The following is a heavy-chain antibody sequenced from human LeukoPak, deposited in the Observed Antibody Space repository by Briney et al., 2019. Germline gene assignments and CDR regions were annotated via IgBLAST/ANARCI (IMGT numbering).Heavy chain of an antibody. CDR1: GYSISSGYY. V-gene: IGHV4-38-2*02. D-gene: IGHD3-10*01. Sequence: PSETLSLICTVSGYSISSGYYWGWIRQPPGKGLEWIGTIYHSGSTYYNPSLKSRITISVDTSKNQFSLKLSSVTAADTAVYYCARDLGGYYYGSGSPPDAFDIWGQGTMVTVSS. CDR2: IYHSGST. CDR3: ARDLGGYYYGSGSPPDAFDI. J-gene: IGHJ3*02.